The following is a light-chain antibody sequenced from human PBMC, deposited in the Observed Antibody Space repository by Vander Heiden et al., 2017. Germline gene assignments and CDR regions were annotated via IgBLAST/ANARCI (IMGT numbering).Light chain of an antibody. Sequence: DIQMTQSPSSVSAAVGDRVTITCRASQTIRPGLAWYQQKAGKEPQLLISAASSLQRGVPSRFSGSGSGTDFTLTISSLQPEDFATYYCQQAYSFPYTFGQGTKLEIK. J-gene: IGKJ2*01. CDR2: AAS. CDR3: QQAYSFPYT. CDR1: QTIRPG. V-gene: IGKV1-12*01.